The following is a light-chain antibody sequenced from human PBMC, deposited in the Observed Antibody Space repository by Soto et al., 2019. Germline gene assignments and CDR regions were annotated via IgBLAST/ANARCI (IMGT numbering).Light chain of an antibody. J-gene: IGKJ1*01. CDR1: QTIRSNY. CDR2: GAS. Sequence: ETVLTQSPGTVSLSPGERATLSCRASQTIRSNYLAWYRQTPGQAPRLLIYGASNRATGIADRFSGSGSGTDFTLIISRLEPEDFALYYCQQYGSSPWTFGQGTKVGIK. V-gene: IGKV3-20*01. CDR3: QQYGSSPWT.